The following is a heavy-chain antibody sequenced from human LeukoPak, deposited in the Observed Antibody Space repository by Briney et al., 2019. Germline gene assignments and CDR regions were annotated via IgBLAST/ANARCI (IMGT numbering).Heavy chain of an antibody. Sequence: SETLSLTCAVYGGSFSGYYWSWIRQPPGKGLEWIGEINHSGSTNYNPSLKSRGTISVDTSKNQFSLKLSSVTAADTAVYYCARGGYYYDSSGSYYFDYWGQGTLVTVSS. D-gene: IGHD3-22*01. CDR2: INHSGST. CDR3: ARGGYYYDSSGSYYFDY. V-gene: IGHV4-34*01. J-gene: IGHJ4*02. CDR1: GGSFSGYY.